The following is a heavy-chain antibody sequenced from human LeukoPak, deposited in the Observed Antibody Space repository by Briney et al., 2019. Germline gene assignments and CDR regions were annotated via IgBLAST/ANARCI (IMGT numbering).Heavy chain of an antibody. CDR2: INQDGSEK. V-gene: IGHV3-7*04. J-gene: IGHJ5*02. D-gene: IGHD1/OR15-1a*01. Sequence: PGGSLRLSCAASGFNFRNFWMGWVRQAPGKGLEWVANINQDGSEKYYVGSVQGRFTISRDNAKNSLYLEMNSLRAEDTAVYYCAKDNGRRTSWFDPWGQGTLVTVSS. CDR1: GFNFRNFW. CDR3: AKDNGRRTSWFDP.